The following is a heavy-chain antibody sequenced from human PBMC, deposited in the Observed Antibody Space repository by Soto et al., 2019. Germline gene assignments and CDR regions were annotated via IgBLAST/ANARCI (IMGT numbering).Heavy chain of an antibody. J-gene: IGHJ6*04. CDR2: INHSGST. CDR3: ERGSLGAIFGGVTLLGRGV. Sequence: SETLSLTCAVYGGSFSGYYWSWIRPPPGKGLEWIGEINHSGSTNYSPSLKSRVTISVDTSKNQFSLKLSSVTAADTAGYYWERGSLGAIFGGVTLLGRGVWGKETTVTVAS. CDR1: GGSFSGYY. V-gene: IGHV4-34*01. D-gene: IGHD3-3*01.